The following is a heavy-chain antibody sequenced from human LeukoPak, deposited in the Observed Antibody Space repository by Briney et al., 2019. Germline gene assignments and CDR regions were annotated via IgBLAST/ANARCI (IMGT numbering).Heavy chain of an antibody. D-gene: IGHD2-2*01. V-gene: IGHV3-33*01. CDR1: GFTFSSYG. CDR3: ARDGVVPVALTDYYYYGMDV. J-gene: IGHJ6*02. Sequence: GGSLRLSCAASGFTFSSYGMHWVRQAPGKGLEWVAVIWYDGSNKYYADSVKGRFTISRDNSKNTLYLQMNSLRAEDTAVYYCARDGVVPVALTDYYYYGMDVWGQGTTVTVSS. CDR2: IWYDGSNK.